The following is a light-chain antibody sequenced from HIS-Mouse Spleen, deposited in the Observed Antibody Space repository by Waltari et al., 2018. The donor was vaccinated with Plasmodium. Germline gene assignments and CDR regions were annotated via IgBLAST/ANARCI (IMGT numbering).Light chain of an antibody. CDR2: DVS. Sequence: QSALTQPRSVSGSPGKPVTIPCTGPSSDVGGYNYVSWYHQHHSKTPKIMIYDVSNRPSGVPDRFSGSKSGNTASLTISGLQAEDEADYYCCSYAGSYTLVFGGGTKLTVL. CDR3: CSYAGSYTLV. CDR1: SSDVGGYNY. V-gene: IGLV2-11*01. J-gene: IGLJ2*01.